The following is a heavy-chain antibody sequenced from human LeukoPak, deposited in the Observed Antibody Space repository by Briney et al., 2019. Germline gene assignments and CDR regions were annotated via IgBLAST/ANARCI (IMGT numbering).Heavy chain of an antibody. Sequence: PGGSLRLSCEASGFTFNTYWMSWVRQAPGKGLEWLANIKEDGTRDYYVVSVKGRFTISKDNAKTSLYLQLNSLRAEDTAVYYCARDTKAGYFDLWGQGTLVTVSS. CDR2: IKEDGTRD. J-gene: IGHJ4*02. CDR3: ARDTKAGYFDL. CDR1: GFTFNTYW. V-gene: IGHV3-7*01.